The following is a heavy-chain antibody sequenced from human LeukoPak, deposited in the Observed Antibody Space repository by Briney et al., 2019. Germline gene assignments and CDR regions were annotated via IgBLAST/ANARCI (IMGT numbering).Heavy chain of an antibody. CDR3: AKDSQEYYFDY. Sequence: PGGSLRLSCAASGFTFSSYGMHWVRQAPGKGLEWVAVISYDGSNKYYADSVKGRFTISRDNSKNTLYLQMNSLRAEDTAVYYCAKDSQEYYFDYWGQGTLVTVSS. CDR1: GFTFSSYG. V-gene: IGHV3-30*18. CDR2: ISYDGSNK. J-gene: IGHJ4*02.